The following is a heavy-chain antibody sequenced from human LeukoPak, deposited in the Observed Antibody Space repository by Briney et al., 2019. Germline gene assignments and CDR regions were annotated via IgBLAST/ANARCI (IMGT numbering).Heavy chain of an antibody. CDR3: ASDAMSVPGDY. CDR1: GFTFSSYA. CDR2: ISNDGDNK. D-gene: IGHD2-2*01. J-gene: IGHJ4*02. V-gene: IGHV3-30*03. Sequence: GGSLRLSCAASGFTFSSYAMHWVRQAPGKGLEWVAAISNDGDNKYYVDSLKGRFTVSRDNSIDTLYLQMNSLRADDTAVYYCASDAMSVPGDYWGQGTLLTVSS.